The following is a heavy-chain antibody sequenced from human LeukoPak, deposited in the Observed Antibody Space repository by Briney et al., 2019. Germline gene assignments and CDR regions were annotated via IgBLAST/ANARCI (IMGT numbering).Heavy chain of an antibody. CDR2: ITSSSSYI. CDR3: ARDSNVINDFDY. D-gene: IGHD2/OR15-2a*01. CDR1: GFTFSSYS. J-gene: IGHJ4*02. Sequence: GGSLRLSCAASGFTFSSYSMNWVRQAPGKGLEWVSSITSSSSYIYYADSVKGRFTISRDNAKNSLYLQMNSLRAEDTAVYYCARDSNVINDFDYWGQGTLVTVSS. V-gene: IGHV3-21*01.